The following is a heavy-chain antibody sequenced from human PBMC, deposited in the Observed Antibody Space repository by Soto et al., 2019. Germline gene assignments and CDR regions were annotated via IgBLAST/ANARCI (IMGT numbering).Heavy chain of an antibody. Sequence: SVKVSCKASGCTFSSYTISWVRQAPGQGLEWMGRIIPILGIANYAQKFQGRVTITADKSTSTAYMELSSLRSEDTAVYYCARERYCSGGSCYSEAFDIWGQGTMVTVSS. CDR1: GCTFSSYT. V-gene: IGHV1-69*04. D-gene: IGHD2-15*01. J-gene: IGHJ3*02. CDR2: IIPILGIA. CDR3: ARERYCSGGSCYSEAFDI.